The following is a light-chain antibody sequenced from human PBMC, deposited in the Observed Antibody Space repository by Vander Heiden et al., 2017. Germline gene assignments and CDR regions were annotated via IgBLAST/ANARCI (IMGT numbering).Light chain of an antibody. V-gene: IGKV1-8*01. CDR3: QQEDSYPRT. CDR2: AAS. J-gene: IGKJ3*01. Sequence: AFRLTQSPSSFSASTGDRVTITCRASQGISSYLAWYQQKPGKAPKLLIYAASTLQSGVPSRFSGSGSGTDFTLTISCLQSEDFATYYCQQEDSYPRTFGHGTKVDIK. CDR1: QGISSY.